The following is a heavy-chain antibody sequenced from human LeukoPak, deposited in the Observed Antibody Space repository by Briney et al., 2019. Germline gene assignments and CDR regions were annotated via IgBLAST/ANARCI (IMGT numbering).Heavy chain of an antibody. CDR3: AIPEPSWMANPG. D-gene: IGHD5-24*01. Sequence: QPGRSLRLSCAASGFTFSSYWMHWVRQAPGKGLVWVSRINSDGSSTSYADSVKGRFTISRDNAKNTLYLQMNSLRAEDTAVYYCAIPEPSWMANPGWGQGTLVTVSS. V-gene: IGHV3-74*01. J-gene: IGHJ4*02. CDR1: GFTFSSYW. CDR2: INSDGSST.